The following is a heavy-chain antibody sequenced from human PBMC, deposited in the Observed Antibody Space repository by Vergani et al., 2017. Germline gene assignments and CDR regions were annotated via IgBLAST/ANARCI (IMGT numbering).Heavy chain of an antibody. CDR3: AKGSYCGSGTYVDP. CDR1: GSTVSGNY. V-gene: IGHV3-66*02. J-gene: IGHJ5*02. Sequence: ELQLVESGGGLVQPGGSLRLSCAASGSTVSGNYMTWVRQAPGKGLEWVSHIYSGDETYYADSVKGRVTTPGVTSKNTLHLQINNLRVDDTAVYYCAKGSYCGSGTYVDPWGQGTLVTVSS. CDR2: IYSGDET. D-gene: IGHD3-10*01.